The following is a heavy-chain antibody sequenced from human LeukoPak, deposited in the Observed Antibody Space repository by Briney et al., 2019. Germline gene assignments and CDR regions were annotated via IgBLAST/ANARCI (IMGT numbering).Heavy chain of an antibody. CDR1: GYTFTSYG. Sequence: GASVKVSCKASGYTFTSYGISWVRQAPGQGLEWMGWISAYNGNTNYAQKLQGRVTMTTDTSTSTAYMELRSLRSDDTAVYYCARDYRPMIVVVITGDAFDIWGRGTMVTVSS. D-gene: IGHD3-22*01. V-gene: IGHV1-18*01. CDR2: ISAYNGNT. CDR3: ARDYRPMIVVVITGDAFDI. J-gene: IGHJ3*02.